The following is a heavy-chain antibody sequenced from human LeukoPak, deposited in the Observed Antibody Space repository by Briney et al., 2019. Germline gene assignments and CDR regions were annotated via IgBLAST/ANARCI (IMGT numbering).Heavy chain of an antibody. CDR3: ASAYYDFWSGYYTSAFGI. Sequence: GGSLRLSCAASGFTFSSYAMSWVRQAPGKGLEWVANIKQDGSEKYYVDSVKGRFTISRDNAKNSLYLQMNSLRAEDTAVYYCASAYYDFWSGYYTSAFGIWGQGTMVTVSS. V-gene: IGHV3-7*01. D-gene: IGHD3-3*01. CDR1: GFTFSSYA. CDR2: IKQDGSEK. J-gene: IGHJ3*02.